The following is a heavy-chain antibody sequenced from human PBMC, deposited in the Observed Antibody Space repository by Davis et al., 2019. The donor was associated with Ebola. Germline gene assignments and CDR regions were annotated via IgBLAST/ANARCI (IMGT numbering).Heavy chain of an antibody. J-gene: IGHJ6*02. CDR1: GGSISSYY. CDR3: ARDNPQREVYYYYGMEV. Sequence: PSETLSLTCTVSGGSISSYYWSWIRQPAGKGLEWIGRIYTSGSTNYNPSLKSRVTMSVDTSKNQFSLKLSSVTAADTAVYYCARDNPQREVYYYYGMEVWGQGTTVTVSS. D-gene: IGHD6-25*01. V-gene: IGHV4-4*07. CDR2: IYTSGST.